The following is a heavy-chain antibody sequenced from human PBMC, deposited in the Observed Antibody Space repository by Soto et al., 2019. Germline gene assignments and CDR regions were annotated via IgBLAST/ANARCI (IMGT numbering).Heavy chain of an antibody. D-gene: IGHD5-18*01. Sequence: GGSLRLSCAASGFTFSNAWMSWVRQAPGKGLEWVGRIKSKTDGGTTDYAAPVKGRFTISRDDSKNALYLQMNSLKTEDTAVYYCTTVPGYSYGSFDIWGQGTMVTVSS. J-gene: IGHJ3*02. CDR1: GFTFSNAW. CDR2: IKSKTDGGTT. V-gene: IGHV3-15*01. CDR3: TTVPGYSYGSFDI.